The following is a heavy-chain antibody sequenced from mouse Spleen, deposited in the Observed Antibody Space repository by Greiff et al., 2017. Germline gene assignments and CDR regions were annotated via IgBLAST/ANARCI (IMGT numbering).Heavy chain of an antibody. J-gene: IGHJ3*01. CDR3: TREPYYYGSSWGFAY. Sequence: VQLQQSGTVLARPGASVKMSCKASGYTFTSYWMHWVKQRPGQGLEWIGAIYPGNSDTSYNQKFKGKAKLTAVTSTSTAYMELSSLTNEDSAVYYCTREPYYYGSSWGFAYWGQGTLVTVSA. V-gene: IGHV1-5*01. CDR1: GYTFTSYW. CDR2: IYPGNSDT. D-gene: IGHD1-1*01.